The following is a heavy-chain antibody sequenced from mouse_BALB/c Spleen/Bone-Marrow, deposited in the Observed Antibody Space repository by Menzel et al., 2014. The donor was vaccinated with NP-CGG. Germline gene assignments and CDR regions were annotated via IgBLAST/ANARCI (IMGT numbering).Heavy chain of an antibody. J-gene: IGHJ1*01. CDR1: GYTFTDYY. V-gene: IGHV7-3*02. D-gene: IGHD1-1*01. CDR3: ARDNGSSPSYWFFNV. Sequence: EVMLVESGGGLVQPGGSLRLSCAPSGYTFTDYYMTWVRQPSGKALEWLSFIRNEANGYTTEYSASVKGRFTISRDNSQSILYLQMNTLRPEDSATYYCARDNGSSPSYWFFNVWGAGTTVTVSS. CDR2: IRNEANGYTT.